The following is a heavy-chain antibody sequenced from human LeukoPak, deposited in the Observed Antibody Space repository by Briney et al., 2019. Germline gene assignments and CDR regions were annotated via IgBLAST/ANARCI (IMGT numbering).Heavy chain of an antibody. Sequence: SETLSLTCAVYGGSFSGYYWSWIRQPPGKGLEWIGEINHSGSTNYNPSLKSRVTISVDTSKNQFSLKLSSVTAADTAVYYCARVTLGRSSWDHNWFDPWGQGTLVTVSS. J-gene: IGHJ5*02. CDR3: ARVTLGRSSWDHNWFDP. D-gene: IGHD6-13*01. CDR1: GGSFSGYY. V-gene: IGHV4-34*01. CDR2: INHSGST.